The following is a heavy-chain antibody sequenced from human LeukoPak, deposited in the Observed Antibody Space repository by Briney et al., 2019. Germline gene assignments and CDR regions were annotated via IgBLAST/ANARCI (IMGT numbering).Heavy chain of an antibody. CDR2: ISHDGSNK. V-gene: IGHV3-30*04. Sequence: GGSLRLSCAASGFTFSSYAMHWVRQAPGKGLEWVAVISHDGSNKYYADSVKGRFTISRDNSKNTLYLQMNSLRAEDTAVYYCAREGDGSYYLFDYWGQGTLVTVSS. J-gene: IGHJ4*02. CDR3: AREGDGSYYLFDY. CDR1: GFTFSSYA. D-gene: IGHD1-26*01.